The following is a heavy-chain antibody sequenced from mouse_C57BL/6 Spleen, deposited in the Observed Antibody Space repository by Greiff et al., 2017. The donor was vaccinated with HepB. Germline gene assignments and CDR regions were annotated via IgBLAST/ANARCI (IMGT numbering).Heavy chain of an antibody. J-gene: IGHJ2*01. CDR2: FYPGDGDT. Sequence: VKLQESGPELVKPGASVKISCKASGYAFSSSWMNWVKQRPGKGLEWIGRFYPGDGDTNYNGKCKGKATLTADKSSSTAYMQLSSLTSEDSAVYFCARSAYYSNSDYWGQGTTLTVSS. V-gene: IGHV1-82*01. CDR1: GYAFSSSW. D-gene: IGHD2-5*01. CDR3: ARSAYYSNSDY.